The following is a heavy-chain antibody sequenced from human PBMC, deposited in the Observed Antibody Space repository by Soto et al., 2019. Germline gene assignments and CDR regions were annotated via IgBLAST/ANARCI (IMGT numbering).Heavy chain of an antibody. V-gene: IGHV4-61*01. CDR2: IYYSGST. J-gene: IGHJ3*02. D-gene: IGHD2-2*02. CDR1: VGSVSSANYY. Sequence: TSETLSLTCTVSVGSVSSANYYWNWIRQPPGKGLEWIGYIYYSGSTNYNPSLKSRVTISVDTSKNQFSLRLRSVTAADTAVYFCARHKENTDIRAFDIWGQGKMVTVSS. CDR3: ARHKENTDIRAFDI.